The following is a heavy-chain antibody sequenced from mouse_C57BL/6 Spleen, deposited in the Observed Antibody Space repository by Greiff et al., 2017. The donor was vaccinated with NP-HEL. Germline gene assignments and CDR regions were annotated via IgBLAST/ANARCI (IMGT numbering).Heavy chain of an antibody. CDR1: GYTFTDYY. D-gene: IGHD2-4*01. CDR3: ASYDSYWYFDV. J-gene: IGHJ1*03. CDR2: IYPGSGNT. Sequence: QVQLKESGAELVRPGASVKLSCKASGYTFTDYYINWVKQRPGQGLEWIARIYPGSGNTYYNEKFKGKATLTAEKSSSTAYMQLSSLTSEDSAVYFCASYDSYWYFDVWGTGTTVTVSS. V-gene: IGHV1-76*01.